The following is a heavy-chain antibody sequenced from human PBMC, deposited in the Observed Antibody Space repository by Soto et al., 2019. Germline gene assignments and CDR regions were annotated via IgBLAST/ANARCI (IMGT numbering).Heavy chain of an antibody. CDR2: IFYSGAT. V-gene: IGHV4-31*03. CDR1: GGPISSGGYY. J-gene: IGHJ5*02. CDR3: ARVQPYDYGANSGWFDP. Sequence: QVQLQESGPGLVTPSQALSLTCSISGGPISSGGYYWSWIRQHPGKGLGWMGYIFYSGATYYNPSLKSRAFISVDTSKNQFSLRLSSVTAADTAVYYCARVQPYDYGANSGWFDPWGQGTLVTVSA. D-gene: IGHD4-17*01.